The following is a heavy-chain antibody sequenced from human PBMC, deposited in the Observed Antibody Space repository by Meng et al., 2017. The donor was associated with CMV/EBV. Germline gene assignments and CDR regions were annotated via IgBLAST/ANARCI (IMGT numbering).Heavy chain of an antibody. CDR2: ISYDGSNT. CDR3: ARAPPGTRWGSEDYFDY. CDR1: FPFSSYA. V-gene: IGHV3-30*04. Sequence: FPFSSYAMHCVRQAPGKGLEWVAVISYDGSNTYYADSVKGRFTISRDNSKNTLYLQMNSLRAEDTAVYYCARAPPGTRWGSEDYFDYWGQGTLVTVSS. J-gene: IGHJ4*02. D-gene: IGHD7-27*01.